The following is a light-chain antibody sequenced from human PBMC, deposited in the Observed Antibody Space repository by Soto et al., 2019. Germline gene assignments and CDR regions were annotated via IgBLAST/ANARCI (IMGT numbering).Light chain of an antibody. V-gene: IGKV3-20*01. CDR2: GAS. CDR1: QSVSSSY. J-gene: IGKJ1*01. CDR3: QQYGSSPRT. Sequence: EIVLTQSPGTLSLSPGERATLSCRASQSVSSSYLAWYQQKPGQAPRLLISGASSRATGIPDRFTGGGSGTDSTLTISRLEPEDFAVYYCQQYGSSPRTFGQGTKVDIK.